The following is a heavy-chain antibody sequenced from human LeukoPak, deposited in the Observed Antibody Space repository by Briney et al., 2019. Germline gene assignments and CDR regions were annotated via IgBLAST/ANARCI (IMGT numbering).Heavy chain of an antibody. J-gene: IGHJ4*02. CDR1: GYSFTSYW. Sequence: NPGESLKISCKGSGYSFTSYWIGWVRQMPGKGLEWMGIIYPGDSDTRYSPSFQGQVTISADKFISTAYLQWSSLKASDTAMYCCARHGEVGEFDFDYWGQGTLVTVSS. CDR2: IYPGDSDT. V-gene: IGHV5-51*01. D-gene: IGHD3-10*01. CDR3: ARHGEVGEFDFDY.